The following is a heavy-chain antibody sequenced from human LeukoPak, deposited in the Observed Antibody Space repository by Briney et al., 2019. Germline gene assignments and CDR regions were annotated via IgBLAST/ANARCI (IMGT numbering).Heavy chain of an antibody. V-gene: IGHV1-8*01. CDR3: ARGPVKTHGMDV. CDR2: MNPNSGNT. Sequence: GASVKVSCKASGYTFTSYDINWVRQATGQGLEWMGWMNPNSGNTGYAQKFQGRLTMTTDTSISTAYMELSSLTSEDTAVYYCARGPVKTHGMDVWGQGTTVTVSS. J-gene: IGHJ6*02. CDR1: GYTFTSYD.